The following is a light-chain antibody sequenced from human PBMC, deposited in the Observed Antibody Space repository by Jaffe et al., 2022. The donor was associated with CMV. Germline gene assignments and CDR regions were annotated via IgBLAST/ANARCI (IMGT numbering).Light chain of an antibody. Sequence: QSALTQPASVSGSPGQSITISCTGTSGDVGAYNYVSWYQQHPDKAPKLMIYDVNNRPSGVSSRFSGSKSGNTASLTISGLQPEDEADYYCSSYTSGITWVFGGGTKLTVL. V-gene: IGLV2-14*03. CDR2: DVN. J-gene: IGLJ3*02. CDR3: SSYTSGITWV. CDR1: SGDVGAYNY.